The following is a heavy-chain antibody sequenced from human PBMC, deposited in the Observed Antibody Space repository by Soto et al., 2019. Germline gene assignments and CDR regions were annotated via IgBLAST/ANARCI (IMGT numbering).Heavy chain of an antibody. CDR1: GYKFTSYD. V-gene: IGHV1-46*01. CDR3: ARDRFGIAVAGTFDYYYGMDV. Sequence: ASVKVSCKASGYKFTSYDIHWVRQAPGQGLEWMGIINPSGGSTSYAQKFQGRVTMTKDTXKSTVYMELSSLRSEATAVYYCARDRFGIAVAGTFDYYYGMDVWG. CDR2: INPSGGST. D-gene: IGHD6-19*01. J-gene: IGHJ6*02.